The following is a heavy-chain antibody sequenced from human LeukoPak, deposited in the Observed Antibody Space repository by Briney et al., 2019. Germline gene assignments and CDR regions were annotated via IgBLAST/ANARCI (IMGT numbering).Heavy chain of an antibody. J-gene: IGHJ6*02. Sequence: PSETLSLTCAVYGGSFSGYYWSWIRQPPGKGLEWIGEINHSGSTNYNPSLKSRVTISVDTSKNQFSLKLSSVTAADTAVYYCARFRNIVVVPARPYYYGMDVWGQGSTVTVSS. CDR2: INHSGST. CDR3: ARFRNIVVVPARPYYYGMDV. CDR1: GGSFSGYY. D-gene: IGHD2-2*01. V-gene: IGHV4-34*01.